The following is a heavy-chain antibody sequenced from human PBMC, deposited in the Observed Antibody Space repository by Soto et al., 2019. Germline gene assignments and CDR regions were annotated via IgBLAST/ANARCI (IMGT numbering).Heavy chain of an antibody. D-gene: IGHD3-16*02. CDR1: GGSFRNYY. V-gene: IGHV4-34*01. Sequence: SETLSLTSRVDGGSFRNYYWIWVRQPPGKGLGWIGSVNHSGEATNCNSSLKSRVTFSIDTSKNEFSLKVKSVTAAETAVYYGARGLTLGALPSRFHSWGQGTQVTVSS. CDR3: ARGLTLGALPSRFHS. CDR2: VNHSGEAT. J-gene: IGHJ5*01.